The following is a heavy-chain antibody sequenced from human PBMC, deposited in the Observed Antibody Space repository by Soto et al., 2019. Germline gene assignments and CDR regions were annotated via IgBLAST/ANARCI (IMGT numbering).Heavy chain of an antibody. V-gene: IGHV4-34*01. CDR3: ARFSFIAAHDY. D-gene: IGHD6-6*01. CDR2: INHSGST. CDR1: GGSFSGYY. J-gene: IGHJ4*02. Sequence: PSETLSLTCAVYGGSFSGYYWSWIRQPPGKGLEWIGEINHSGSTNYNPSLKSRVTISVDTSKNQFSLKLSSVTAADTAVYYCARFSFIAAHDYAGQGTLVTVSS.